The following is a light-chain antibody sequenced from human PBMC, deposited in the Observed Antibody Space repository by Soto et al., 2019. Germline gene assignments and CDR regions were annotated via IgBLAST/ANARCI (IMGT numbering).Light chain of an antibody. Sequence: SYELTQPLSVSVALGQTARVTCGGNDIGSKNVHWYQQKPGQAPVLVIYRDSSRPSGIPERFSGSNSGNTATLTISRAQAGDEADYYCQVWDSSTAGAVFGGGTKLTVL. V-gene: IGLV3-9*01. CDR1: DIGSKN. J-gene: IGLJ2*01. CDR2: RDS. CDR3: QVWDSSTAGAV.